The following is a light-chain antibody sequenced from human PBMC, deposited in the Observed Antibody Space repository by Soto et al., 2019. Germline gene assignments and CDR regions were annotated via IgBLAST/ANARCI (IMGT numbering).Light chain of an antibody. V-gene: IGKV3-20*01. CDR1: QNVSSSY. Sequence: ETVLTQSPGTLSLSPGERATLSCRASQNVSSSYLAWYQQKLGQAPRLLIHGASSRATGIPDRFSGSGSGTDFTLTVSRLEPEDFAVYNYQQYNSSPWTFGQGTKVEIK. J-gene: IGKJ1*01. CDR3: QQYNSSPWT. CDR2: GAS.